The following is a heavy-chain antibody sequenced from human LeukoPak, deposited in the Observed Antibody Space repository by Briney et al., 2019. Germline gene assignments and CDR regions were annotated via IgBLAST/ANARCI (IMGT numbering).Heavy chain of an antibody. CDR1: GGSLTSSGYY. CDR3: ARLPFYYYDSSGDY. Sequence: PSETLSLTCSAPGGSLTSSGYYWGWIRQSPGKGLEWIGSIYFNGRPYYNPSLKSRVTISADTSKNQFSLKLSSVTAADTAVYYCARLPFYYYDSSGDYWGQGTLVTVSS. J-gene: IGHJ4*02. D-gene: IGHD3-22*01. V-gene: IGHV4-39*01. CDR2: IYFNGRP.